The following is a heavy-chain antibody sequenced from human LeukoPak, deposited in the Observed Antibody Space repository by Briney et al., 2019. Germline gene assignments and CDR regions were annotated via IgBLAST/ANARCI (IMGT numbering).Heavy chain of an antibody. CDR3: AREFPAPDASPDGAFDI. CDR1: GGSISSGGYS. Sequence: PSETLSLTCAVSGGSISSGGYSWSWIRQPPGKGLEWIGYIYHSGSTYYNPSLKSRVTISVDRSKNQFSLKLSSVTAADTAVYYCAREFPAPDASPDGAFDIWGQGTMVTVSS. D-gene: IGHD5-24*01. V-gene: IGHV4-30-2*01. J-gene: IGHJ3*02. CDR2: IYHSGST.